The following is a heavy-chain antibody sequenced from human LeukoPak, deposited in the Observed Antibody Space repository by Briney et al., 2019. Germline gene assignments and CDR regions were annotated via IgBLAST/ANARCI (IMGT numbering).Heavy chain of an antibody. CDR1: GGSVSSGSYY. V-gene: IGHV4-61*01. J-gene: IGHJ4*02. Sequence: SETLSLTCTVSGGSVSSGSYYWSWIRQPPGKGLEWIGYIYYSGSTNYNPSLKSRVTISVDTSKNQFSLKLSSVTAADTAVYYCARVRSIAALSDCWGQGTLVTVSS. CDR2: IYYSGST. CDR3: ARVRSIAALSDC. D-gene: IGHD6-6*01.